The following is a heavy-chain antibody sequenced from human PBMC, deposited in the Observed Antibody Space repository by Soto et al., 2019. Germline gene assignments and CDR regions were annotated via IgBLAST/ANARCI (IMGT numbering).Heavy chain of an antibody. CDR2: IYYSGST. J-gene: IGHJ3*02. Sequence: SETLSLTCTVSGGSISSYYWSWIRQPPGKGLEWIGYIYYSGSTNYNPSLKSRVTISVDTSKNQFSLKLSSVTAADTAVYYCARRYSSAFDIWGQGAMVTVSS. V-gene: IGHV4-59*08. D-gene: IGHD6-13*01. CDR1: GGSISSYY. CDR3: ARRYSSAFDI.